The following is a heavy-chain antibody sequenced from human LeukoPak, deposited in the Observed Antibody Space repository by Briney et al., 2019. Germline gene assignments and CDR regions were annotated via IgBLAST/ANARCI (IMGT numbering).Heavy chain of an antibody. D-gene: IGHD3-22*01. J-gene: IGHJ4*02. CDR2: ISGSGGNT. CDR3: AKAYYDSSGIRYSDY. Sequence: GGSLRLSCAASGFTVSSYAMNWVRQAPGKGLEWVSAISGSGGNTYYADSVKGRFTISRDNSKNTLYLQMNSLRAEDTAVYYCAKAYYDSSGIRYSDYWGQGTLVTVSS. CDR1: GFTVSSYA. V-gene: IGHV3-23*01.